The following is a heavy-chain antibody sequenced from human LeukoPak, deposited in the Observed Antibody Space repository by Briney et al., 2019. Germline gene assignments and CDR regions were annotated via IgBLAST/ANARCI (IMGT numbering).Heavy chain of an antibody. CDR3: ARVSYCYYYMDV. CDR2: ISSRSSTI. J-gene: IGHJ6*03. Sequence: GGSERLSCAACGLTYSSYRVKWPREAPGEGLEGGSYISSRSSTIYYADSVKGRLTISRDNAKNSLYLQMNSLRAEDTAVYYCARVSYCYYYMDVWGKGTTVTVSS. V-gene: IGHV3-48*04. CDR1: GLTYSSYR.